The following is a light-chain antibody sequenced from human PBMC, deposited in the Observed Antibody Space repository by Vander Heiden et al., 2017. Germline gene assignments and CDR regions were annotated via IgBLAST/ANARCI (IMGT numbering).Light chain of an antibody. J-gene: IGKJ4*01. Sequence: DIMRTLATDSLAVSLGERATINCKSSQSVLYSSNNKNYLAWYQQKPGQPPKLLIYWASTRESGVPDRFSGSGSGTDFTLTISSLQAEDVAVYYCQQYYSTPLTFGGGTKVEIK. CDR2: WAS. CDR3: QQYYSTPLT. V-gene: IGKV4-1*01. CDR1: QSVLYSSNNKNY.